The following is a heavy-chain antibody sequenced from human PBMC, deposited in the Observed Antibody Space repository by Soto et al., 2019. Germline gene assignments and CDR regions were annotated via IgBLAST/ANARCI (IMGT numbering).Heavy chain of an antibody. CDR2: IYYSGST. CDR1: GGSISSYY. D-gene: IGHD3-3*01. J-gene: IGHJ6*02. V-gene: IGHV4-59*01. Sequence: SETLSLTCTVSGGSISSYYWSWIRQPPGKGLEWIGYIYYSGSTNYNPSLKSRVTISVDTSKNQFSLKLSSVTAADTAVYYCARGNFWSGYSYHYYYYGMDVWGQGTTVTAP. CDR3: ARGNFWSGYSYHYYYYGMDV.